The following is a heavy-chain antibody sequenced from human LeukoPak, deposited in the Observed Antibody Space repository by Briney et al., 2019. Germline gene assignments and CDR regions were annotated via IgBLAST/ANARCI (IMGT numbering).Heavy chain of an antibody. Sequence: ASVKVSCKASGGTFSSYAISWVRQAPGQGLEWMGGIIPIFGTANYAQKFQGRVTITADDSTSTAYMELSSLRSEDTAVYYCARAGYYDILTGLLYYYGMDVWGKGTTVTVSS. V-gene: IGHV1-69*13. CDR2: IIPIFGTA. J-gene: IGHJ6*04. CDR1: GGTFSSYA. CDR3: ARAGYYDILTGLLYYYGMDV. D-gene: IGHD3-9*01.